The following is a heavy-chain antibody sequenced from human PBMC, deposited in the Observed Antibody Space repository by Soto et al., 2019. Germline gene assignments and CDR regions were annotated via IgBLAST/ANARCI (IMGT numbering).Heavy chain of an antibody. Sequence: SETLSLTCPVSGASISGFYWSWIRKSAGKGLEWVGRIYATGTTDYNPSLKSRVMMSVDTSKKQFSLKLRSVTAADTAVYYCARDGGLRLGELSPALDYWGQGTLVTVSS. CDR2: IYATGTT. D-gene: IGHD3-16*02. V-gene: IGHV4-4*07. J-gene: IGHJ4*02. CDR1: GASISGFY. CDR3: ARDGGLRLGELSPALDY.